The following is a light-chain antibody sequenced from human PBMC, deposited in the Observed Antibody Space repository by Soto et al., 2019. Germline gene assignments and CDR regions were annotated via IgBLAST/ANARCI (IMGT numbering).Light chain of an antibody. CDR3: LLSYSGVWRV. J-gene: IGLJ3*02. V-gene: IGLV7-46*01. CDR2: DTS. Sequence: QAVVTQEPSVTVSPGGRVTLTCGSSTGAVTSGHYAYWFQQKPGQGPKTLIYDTSNRHSWTPARFSGSLLGGKAALTLSGAQPEDEAGYYCLLSYSGVWRVFGGGTKVAVL. CDR1: TGAVTSGHY.